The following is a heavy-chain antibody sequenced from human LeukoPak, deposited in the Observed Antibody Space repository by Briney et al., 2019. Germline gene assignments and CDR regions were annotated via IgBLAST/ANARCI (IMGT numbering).Heavy chain of an antibody. Sequence: GESLQISCKGSGYSFTSYWIGWVRQMPGKGLEWMGIIYPGDSDTRYSPSFQGQVTISADKSISTAYLQWSSLKASDTAMYYCARFIEMATITFDYWGQGTLVRLL. CDR3: ARFIEMATITFDY. J-gene: IGHJ4*02. CDR1: GYSFTSYW. D-gene: IGHD5-24*01. V-gene: IGHV5-51*01. CDR2: IYPGDSDT.